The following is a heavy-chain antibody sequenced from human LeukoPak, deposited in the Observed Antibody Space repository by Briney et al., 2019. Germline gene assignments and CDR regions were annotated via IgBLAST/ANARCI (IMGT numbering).Heavy chain of an antibody. D-gene: IGHD3-9*01. CDR3: ARRGDILTDYAFDY. Sequence: SETLSLTCSVSGGSINSDSHHWDWIRQAPGKGLEWIGNIYYSGTTSYNPSLKSRVTISVDTSKNQFSLRLSSVTAADTAVYYCARRGDILTDYAFDYWGQGTLVTVSS. J-gene: IGHJ4*02. CDR2: IYYSGTT. V-gene: IGHV4-39*01. CDR1: GGSINSDSHH.